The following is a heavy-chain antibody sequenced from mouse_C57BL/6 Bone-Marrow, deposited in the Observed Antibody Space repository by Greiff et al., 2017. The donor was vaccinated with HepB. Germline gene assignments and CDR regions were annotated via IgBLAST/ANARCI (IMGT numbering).Heavy chain of an antibody. CDR3: ARPNYGSSSYWYFDV. CDR2: ISSGSSTI. J-gene: IGHJ1*03. V-gene: IGHV5-17*01. Sequence: EVQRVESGGGLVKPGGSLKLSCAASGFTFSDYGMHWVRQAPEKGLEWVAYISSGSSTIYYADTVKGRFTISRDNAKNTLFLQMTSLRSEDTAMYYCARPNYGSSSYWYFDVWGTGTTVTVSS. CDR1: GFTFSDYG. D-gene: IGHD1-1*01.